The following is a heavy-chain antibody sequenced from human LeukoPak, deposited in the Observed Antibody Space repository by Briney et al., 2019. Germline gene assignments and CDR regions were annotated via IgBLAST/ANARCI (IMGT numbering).Heavy chain of an antibody. D-gene: IGHD2-15*01. CDR3: ARSEPVVAARSWFDP. J-gene: IGHJ5*02. CDR2: INPNSGGT. Sequence: GASVKVSCKASGYTFTCYYMHWVRRAPGQGLEWMGWINPNSGGTNYAQKFQGWVTMTRDTSISTAYMELSRLRSDDTAVYYCARSEPVVAARSWFDPWGQGTLVTVSS. V-gene: IGHV1-2*04. CDR1: GYTFTCYY.